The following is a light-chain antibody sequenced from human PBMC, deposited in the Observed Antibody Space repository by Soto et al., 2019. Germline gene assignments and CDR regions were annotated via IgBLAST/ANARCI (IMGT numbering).Light chain of an antibody. Sequence: EILLTQSPGTLSLSPGERATLSCRASQSVRSNFLGWYQQKPGQAPRLLIYGASSRATGIPDRFSGSGSGTDFTLTISRLEPEDFAVYYCQQYGSLPRTFGQGTKVDIK. CDR3: QQYGSLPRT. J-gene: IGKJ1*01. CDR2: GAS. CDR1: QSVRSNF. V-gene: IGKV3-20*01.